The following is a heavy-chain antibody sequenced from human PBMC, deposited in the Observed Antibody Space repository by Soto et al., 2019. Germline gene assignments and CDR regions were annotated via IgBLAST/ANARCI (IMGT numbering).Heavy chain of an antibody. Sequence: SVKVSCKASGGTFSSYAISWVRQAPGQGLEWMGGIIPIFGTANYAQKFQGRVTITADESTSTAYMELSSLRSEDTAVYYCARDRVSSDYYAYYYYYGMDVWGQGTTVTVSS. CDR3: ARDRVSSDYYAYYYYYGMDV. CDR2: IIPIFGTA. V-gene: IGHV1-69*13. J-gene: IGHJ6*02. CDR1: GGTFSSYA. D-gene: IGHD3-10*01.